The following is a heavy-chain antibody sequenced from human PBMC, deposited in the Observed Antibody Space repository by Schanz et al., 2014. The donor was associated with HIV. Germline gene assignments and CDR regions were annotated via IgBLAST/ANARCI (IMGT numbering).Heavy chain of an antibody. CDR3: AASMYNGSYGTHYYFDL. CDR2: MNPKSGNT. Sequence: QVQLVQSGAEVKKPGASVMVSCKASGYTFTSYDINWVRQVPGQGLEWMGWMNPKSGNTGYAHKFQGRVTMTRNTSINTAYMDLTSLRYEDTALYYCAASMYNGSYGTHYYFDLWGRGTLVTVSS. V-gene: IGHV1-8*01. CDR1: GYTFTSYD. D-gene: IGHD1-26*01. J-gene: IGHJ2*01.